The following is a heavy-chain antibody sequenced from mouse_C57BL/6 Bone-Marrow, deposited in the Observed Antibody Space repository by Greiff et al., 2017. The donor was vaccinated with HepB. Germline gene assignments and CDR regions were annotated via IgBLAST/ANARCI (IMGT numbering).Heavy chain of an antibody. V-gene: IGHV1-64*01. CDR2: IHPNSGST. Sequence: QVQLQQPGAELVKPGASVKLSCKASGYTFTSYWMHWVKQRPGQGLEWIGMIHPNSGSTNYNEKFKSKATLTVDKPSSTAYMQLSSLTSEDSAVYYCARDYGSSPAWFAYWGQGTLVTVSA. D-gene: IGHD1-1*01. J-gene: IGHJ3*01. CDR3: ARDYGSSPAWFAY. CDR1: GYTFTSYW.